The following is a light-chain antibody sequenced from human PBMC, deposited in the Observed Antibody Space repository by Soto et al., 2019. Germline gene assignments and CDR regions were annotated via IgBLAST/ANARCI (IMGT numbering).Light chain of an antibody. J-gene: IGKJ1*01. CDR2: GAS. Sequence: EVVMRQSPATLSVSPWEGATLSCRASQSVSSYLAWYQQKPGQAPRLLIYGASSRATGIPDRFSGSGSGTDFTLTISSLEPEDFAVYYCQQRTKWRTFGQGTKVDIK. V-gene: IGKV3-11*01. CDR1: QSVSSY. CDR3: QQRTKWRT.